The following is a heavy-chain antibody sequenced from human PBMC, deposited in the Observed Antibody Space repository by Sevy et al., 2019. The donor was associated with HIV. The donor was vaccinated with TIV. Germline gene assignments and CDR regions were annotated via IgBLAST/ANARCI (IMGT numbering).Heavy chain of an antibody. V-gene: IGHV3-21*01. D-gene: IGHD1-1*01. CDR3: ARAVLEISTWRSDY. J-gene: IGHJ4*02. CDR1: GFTFSSYR. CDR2: ISSTSAYI. Sequence: GESLKISCAASGFTFSSYRMTWVRQAPGKGLEWVSCISSTSAYINYADSVKGRFTISRDNAKNLLYLQMDSVRAEDTAVYYCARAVLEISTWRSDYWGQGTLVTVSS.